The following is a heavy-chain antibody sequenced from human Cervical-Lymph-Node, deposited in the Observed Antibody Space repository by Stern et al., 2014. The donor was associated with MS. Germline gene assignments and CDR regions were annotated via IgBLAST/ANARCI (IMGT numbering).Heavy chain of an antibody. Sequence: EVQLVQSGAEVKKPGESLKISCQVSGYTFTTYWIDLVRQKPGEGLEWRGCICHVASDDRYNPPFNGPFTISVNKSTSTAYVMWRSLKASDTAIYYCARRLPGGYFDPWGQGTLVTVSS. CDR1: GYTFTTYW. D-gene: IGHD3-16*01. CDR2: ICHVASDD. J-gene: IGHJ5*02. V-gene: IGHV5-51*01. CDR3: ARRLPGGYFDP.